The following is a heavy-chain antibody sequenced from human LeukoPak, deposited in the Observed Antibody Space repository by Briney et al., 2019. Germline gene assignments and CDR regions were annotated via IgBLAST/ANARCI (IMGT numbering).Heavy chain of an antibody. CDR3: ARAGPKAIAACFDY. CDR1: GYTYIRNG. J-gene: IGHJ4*02. CDR2: ISPYNENR. D-gene: IGHD6-13*01. Sequence: ASVKVSCTASGYTYIRNGISWVRQAPGQGLEWMGWISPYNENRKYLQKLQGRVTLSTDTSTSTAYMELRSLTSDDTAVYYCARAGPKAIAACFDYWGQGTLVTVSS. V-gene: IGHV1-18*01.